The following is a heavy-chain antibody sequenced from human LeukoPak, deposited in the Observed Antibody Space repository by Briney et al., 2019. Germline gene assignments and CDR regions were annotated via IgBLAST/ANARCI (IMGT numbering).Heavy chain of an antibody. CDR3: ARFAPGRDLVEYYFDY. CDR1: GGSFSGYY. J-gene: IGHJ4*02. CDR2: INHSGST. V-gene: IGHV4-34*01. Sequence: SETLSLTCAVYGGSFSGYYWSWIRQPPGKGLEWIGDINHSGSTNYNPSLKSRVTISVDTSKNQFSLKLSSVTAADTAVYYCARFAPGRDLVEYYFDYWGQGTLVTVSS. D-gene: IGHD3-16*01.